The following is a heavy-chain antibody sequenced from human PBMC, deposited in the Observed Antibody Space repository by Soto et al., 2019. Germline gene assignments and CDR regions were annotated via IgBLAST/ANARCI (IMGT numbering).Heavy chain of an antibody. CDR3: AKALKHIVVVPASIG. J-gene: IGHJ4*02. CDR1: GFTFSSYA. CDR2: ISGSADST. V-gene: IGHV3-23*01. Sequence: QLGGSLRLSCAASGFTFSSYAMSWVRQAPGKGLEWVSSISGSADSTYYADSMKGRFTISRDNSKNTLYLQMNSLRAEDTAIYYCAKALKHIVVVPASIGWGQGTLVTVSS. D-gene: IGHD2-2*01.